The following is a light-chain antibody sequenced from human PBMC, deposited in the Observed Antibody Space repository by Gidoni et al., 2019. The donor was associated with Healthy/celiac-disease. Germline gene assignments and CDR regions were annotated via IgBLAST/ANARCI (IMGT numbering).Light chain of an antibody. CDR1: QSISSW. Sequence: DIQMTQSPSTLSASVGDRVTIPCRASQSISSWLAWYQQKPGKAPKLLIYKASSLESGVPSRFSGSGSGTEFTLTISSLQPDDFATYYCQQYNNYKTFGQGTKVEIK. J-gene: IGKJ1*01. V-gene: IGKV1-5*03. CDR2: KAS. CDR3: QQYNNYKT.